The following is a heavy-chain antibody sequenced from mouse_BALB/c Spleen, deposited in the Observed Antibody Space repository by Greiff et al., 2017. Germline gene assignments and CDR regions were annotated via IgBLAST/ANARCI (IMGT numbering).Heavy chain of an antibody. CDR1: GFTFSSYA. Sequence: EVQGVESGGGLVKPGRSLKLTCAVSGFTFSSYAMSWVRQTPEKRLEWVAYISSGGSTYYPDSVKGRFTISRDNARNILYLQMSNLRSEDTAMYYCARGPLRITTPHWYLDVWGAGTTVTVSS. V-gene: IGHV5-6-5*01. J-gene: IGHJ1*01. D-gene: IGHD2-4*01. CDR2: ISSGGST. CDR3: ARGPLRITTPHWYLDV.